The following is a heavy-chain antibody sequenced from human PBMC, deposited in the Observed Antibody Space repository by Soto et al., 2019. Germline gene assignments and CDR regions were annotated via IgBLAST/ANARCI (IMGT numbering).Heavy chain of an antibody. CDR1: GDSVSSNSAA. Sequence: SQTLSLTCAISGDSVSSNSAAWNWIRQSPSRGLEWLGRTYYRSKWYNDYAVSVKSRITINPDTSKNQFSLQLNSVTPEDTAVYYCARAVGTYYYGSGSDYEYYYYGMDVWGQGTTVTVAS. CDR2: TYYRSKWYN. CDR3: ARAVGTYYYGSGSDYEYYYYGMDV. J-gene: IGHJ6*02. D-gene: IGHD3-10*01. V-gene: IGHV6-1*01.